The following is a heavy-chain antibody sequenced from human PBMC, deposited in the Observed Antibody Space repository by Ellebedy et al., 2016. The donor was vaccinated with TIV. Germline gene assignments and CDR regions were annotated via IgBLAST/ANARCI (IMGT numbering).Heavy chain of an antibody. Sequence: GGSLRLXXAASGFTFRNYAMNWVRQAPGKGLEWVSGISGRGDNTYYAESVKGRLTISRDNSRNTVDLQMNSLRAEDTAVCYCAKGTDVLRFLEWFSDWGQGTRVSVSS. CDR2: ISGRGDNT. CDR3: AKGTDVLRFLEWFSD. CDR1: GFTFRNYA. V-gene: IGHV3-23*01. J-gene: IGHJ4*02. D-gene: IGHD3-3*01.